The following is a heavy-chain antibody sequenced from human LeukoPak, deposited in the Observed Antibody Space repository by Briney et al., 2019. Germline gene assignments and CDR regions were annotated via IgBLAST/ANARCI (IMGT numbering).Heavy chain of an antibody. J-gene: IGHJ4*02. CDR2: ISSSSSYI. D-gene: IGHD6-13*01. Sequence: GGSLRLSCAASGFTFSSYAMSWVRQAPGKGLEWVSSISSSSSYIYYADSVKGRFPISRDNAKTSLYLQMNSLRAEDTAVYYCAREQGQQLVLDYWGQGTLVTVSS. CDR1: GFTFSSYA. V-gene: IGHV3-21*01. CDR3: AREQGQQLVLDY.